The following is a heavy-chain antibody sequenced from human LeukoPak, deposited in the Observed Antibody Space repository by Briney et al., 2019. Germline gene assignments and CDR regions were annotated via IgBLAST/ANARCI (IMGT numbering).Heavy chain of an antibody. CDR2: IYHSEST. CDR1: GGSISSGGYS. D-gene: IGHD2-2*01. Sequence: PSQTLSLTCAVSGGSISSGGYSWSWIRQPPGKGLEWIGYIYHSESTYYNPSLKSRVTISVDRSKKQFSLKLSSVTAVDTAVYYCARAYCSSSSCYRFDPWGQGTLVTVSS. J-gene: IGHJ5*02. V-gene: IGHV4-30-2*01. CDR3: ARAYCSSSSCYRFDP.